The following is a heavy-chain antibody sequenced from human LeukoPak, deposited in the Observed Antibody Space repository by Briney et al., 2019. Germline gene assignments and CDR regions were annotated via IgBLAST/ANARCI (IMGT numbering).Heavy chain of an antibody. V-gene: IGHV6-1*01. CDR1: GDSVSSNSAA. CDR2: TYYRSKWYN. D-gene: IGHD2-15*01. J-gene: IGHJ5*02. Sequence: SQTLSLTCAISGDSVSSNSAAWNWIRQSPSRGLEWLGGTYYRSKWYNDYAVSVKSRITINPDTSKNQFSLQLNSVTPEDTAVYYCARDRCSGGSCYFWFDPWGQGTLVTVSS. CDR3: ARDRCSGGSCYFWFDP.